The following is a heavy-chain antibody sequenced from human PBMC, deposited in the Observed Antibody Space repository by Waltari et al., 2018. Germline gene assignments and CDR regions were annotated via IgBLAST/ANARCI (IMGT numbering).Heavy chain of an antibody. Sequence: EVQLLESGGGLVQPGGSLRLSCVASSFTVSSYAMSWVRQAPGKGLQWLVSIRGSVSRTVYTDAVKGRYTISRDRPKNTIDLQMNSLRAEDTAVYYCAKEISPATIDMHVDYWGLVNLVTVSS. V-gene: IGHV3-23*01. CDR3: AKEISPATIDMHVDY. CDR2: IRGSVSRT. J-gene: IGHJ4*02. D-gene: IGHD2-2*01. CDR1: SFTVSSYA.